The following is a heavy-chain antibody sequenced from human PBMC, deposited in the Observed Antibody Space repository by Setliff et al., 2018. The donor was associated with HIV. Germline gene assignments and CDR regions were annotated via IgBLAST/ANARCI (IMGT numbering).Heavy chain of an antibody. Sequence: SETLSLTCAVYGASFSGYYSSWIRQPPGKGLEWIGRIYNSGSTNYNPSLKSRVTISVDTSKNQFSLKLRSVTAADTAVYYCARDRYYDSSGYYYRDYYYYMDVWGNGTTVTVSS. J-gene: IGHJ6*03. CDR2: IYNSGST. CDR1: GASFSGYY. D-gene: IGHD3-22*01. V-gene: IGHV4-59*12. CDR3: ARDRYYDSSGYYYRDYYYYMDV.